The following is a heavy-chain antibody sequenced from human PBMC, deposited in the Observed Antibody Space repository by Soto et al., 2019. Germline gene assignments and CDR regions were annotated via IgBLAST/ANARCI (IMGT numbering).Heavy chain of an antibody. Sequence: AGGSLRLSCVASGFFFSGFEMSWVRQAPGKGLEWISYISTGNVIYQADSVRGRFTISRDDAKNSLFLQMNSLTAEDTAVYYCARQIVAGGYFDYWGQGTVVTVSS. V-gene: IGHV3-48*03. D-gene: IGHD2-21*01. CDR2: ISTGNVI. CDR3: ARQIVAGGYFDY. J-gene: IGHJ4*02. CDR1: GFFFSGFE.